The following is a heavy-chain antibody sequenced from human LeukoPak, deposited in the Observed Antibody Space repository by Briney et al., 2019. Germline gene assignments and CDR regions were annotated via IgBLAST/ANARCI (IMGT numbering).Heavy chain of an antibody. CDR2: IYNSGST. V-gene: IGHV4-59*01. CDR3: ARGVVAAAGRTFDF. D-gene: IGHD6-13*01. Sequence: PSETLSLTCAVYGGSFNTYYWNWIRQSPGKGLEWIGYIYNSGSTNYNPSLKSRVTISLDTSKNQFSLKLSSVTAADTAVYYCARGVVAAAGRTFDFWGQGTLVTVSS. J-gene: IGHJ4*02. CDR1: GGSFNTYY.